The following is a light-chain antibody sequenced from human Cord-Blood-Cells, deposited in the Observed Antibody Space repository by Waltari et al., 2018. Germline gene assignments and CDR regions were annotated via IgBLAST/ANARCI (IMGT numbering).Light chain of an antibody. CDR2: DVS. Sequence: QSALTQPASVSGSPGQSITIPYTGTTSDVGGYNLLSWYQQHPGKAPKPMIYDVSNRPSGVSNRFSGSKSGNTASLTISGLQAEDEADYYCSSYTSSSTVVFGGGTKLTVL. CDR3: SSYTSSSTVV. V-gene: IGLV2-14*01. CDR1: TSDVGGYNL. J-gene: IGLJ2*01.